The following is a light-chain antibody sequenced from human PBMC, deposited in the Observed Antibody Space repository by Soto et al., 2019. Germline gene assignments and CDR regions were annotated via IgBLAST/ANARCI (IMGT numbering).Light chain of an antibody. CDR1: QGISTH. Sequence: DSQMTQSPSAMSASVGDKVTITCRASQGISTHLVWFQQKPWQVPKSLIYDASVLQPGVSSRFSGGGSGTDFTLTISTVQPEDFASYCCLHHHNFPGTFVQGTR. J-gene: IGKJ5*01. CDR2: DAS. V-gene: IGKV1-17*03. CDR3: LHHHNFPGT.